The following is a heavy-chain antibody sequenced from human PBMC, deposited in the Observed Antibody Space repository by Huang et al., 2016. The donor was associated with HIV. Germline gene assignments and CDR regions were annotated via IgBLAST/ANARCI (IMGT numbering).Heavy chain of an antibody. Sequence: QVHLVQSGAEVKKPGSSVRVSCKASGGTFSKKSITWVRLAPGQGPEWMGGIIPSVGTPHYAQRFQGRVTISADESTSTAYMELSSLTTDDTAVYYCARDGADMYFDLWGRGTLVTVSA. D-gene: IGHD2-15*01. J-gene: IGHJ2*01. CDR2: IIPSVGTP. CDR3: ARDGADMYFDL. CDR1: GGTFSKKS. V-gene: IGHV1-69*01.